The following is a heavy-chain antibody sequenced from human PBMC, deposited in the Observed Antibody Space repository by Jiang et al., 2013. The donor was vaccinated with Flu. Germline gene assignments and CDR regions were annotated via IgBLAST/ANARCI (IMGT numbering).Heavy chain of an antibody. D-gene: IGHD2-15*01. Sequence: SSVKVSCKASGGTFSSYAISWVRQAPGQGLEWMGGIIPIFGTANYAQKFQGRVTITADESTSTAYMELSSLRSEDTAVYYCARDRGIVVVVAATPNDNYYGMDVWGQGTTVTVSS. V-gene: IGHV1-69*01. CDR3: ARDRGIVVVVAATPNDNYYGMDV. CDR2: IIPIFGTA. J-gene: IGHJ6*02. CDR1: GGTFSSYA.